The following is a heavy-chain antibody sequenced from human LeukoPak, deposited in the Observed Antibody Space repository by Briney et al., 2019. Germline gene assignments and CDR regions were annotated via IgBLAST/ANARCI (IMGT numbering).Heavy chain of an antibody. CDR2: ITGSSTYI. V-gene: IGHV3-21*01. CDR3: AREAGYCSSTSCEEDYYYYYMDV. J-gene: IGHJ6*03. D-gene: IGHD2-2*03. CDR1: GFTFSSYT. Sequence: GGSLRLSCAASGFTFSSYTMNWVRQAPGKGLEWVSSITGSSTYIFYADSVKGRFTVSRDNAKNSLYLQMNSLRAEDMAVYYCAREAGYCSSTSCEEDYYYYYMDVWGKGTTVTVSS.